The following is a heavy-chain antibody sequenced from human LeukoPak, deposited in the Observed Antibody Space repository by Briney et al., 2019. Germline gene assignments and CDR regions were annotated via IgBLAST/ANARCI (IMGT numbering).Heavy chain of an antibody. V-gene: IGHV4-31*03. CDR3: ARLYGSGSYYNDFDY. J-gene: IGHJ4*02. D-gene: IGHD3-10*01. Sequence: SQTLSLTCTVSGGPISSGGYYWSWIRQHPGEGLEWIGYIYYSGSTYYNPSLKSRVTISVDTSKNQFSLKLSSVTAADTAVYYCARLYGSGSYYNDFDYWGQGTLVTVSS. CDR2: IYYSGST. CDR1: GGPISSGGYY.